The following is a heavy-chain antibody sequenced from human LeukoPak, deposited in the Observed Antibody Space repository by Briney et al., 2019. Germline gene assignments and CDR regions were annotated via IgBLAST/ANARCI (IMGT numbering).Heavy chain of an antibody. CDR3: ARNKWVDYDFWSGLPTRQYYFDY. Sequence: PSETLSLTCTVSGGSISSYYWSWIRQPPGKGLEWIGYIYYSGSTNYNPSLKSRVTISVDTSKNQFSLKLSSVTAADTAVYYCARNKWVDYDFWSGLPTRQYYFDYWGQGTLVTVSS. D-gene: IGHD3-3*01. CDR1: GGSISSYY. CDR2: IYYSGST. V-gene: IGHV4-59*01. J-gene: IGHJ4*02.